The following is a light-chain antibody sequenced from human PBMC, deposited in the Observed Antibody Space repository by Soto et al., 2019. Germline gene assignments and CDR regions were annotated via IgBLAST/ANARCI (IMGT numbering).Light chain of an antibody. J-gene: IGKJ1*01. Sequence: EIVMTQSPATLSVSPGERATLSCRASQSVSGNLAWYQQKPGQAPRLLIYSASTRATGIPARFSGSGSGTEFTLTISSLQSEDFAVYHCQQHNNWPWTFGQGTKMEIK. CDR1: QSVSGN. CDR2: SAS. CDR3: QQHNNWPWT. V-gene: IGKV3-15*01.